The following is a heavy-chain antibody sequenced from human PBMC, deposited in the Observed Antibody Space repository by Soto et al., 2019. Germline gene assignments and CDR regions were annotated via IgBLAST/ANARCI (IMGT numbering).Heavy chain of an antibody. Sequence: GGSLRLSCAASGFTFSSYGMHWVRQAPGKGLEWVAVISYDGSNKYYADSVKGRFTISRDNSKNTLYLQMNSLRAEDTAVYYCAKDMPIMITFGGSHFDYWGQGTLVTVSS. CDR2: ISYDGSNK. V-gene: IGHV3-30*18. D-gene: IGHD3-16*01. CDR1: GFTFSSYG. J-gene: IGHJ4*02. CDR3: AKDMPIMITFGGSHFDY.